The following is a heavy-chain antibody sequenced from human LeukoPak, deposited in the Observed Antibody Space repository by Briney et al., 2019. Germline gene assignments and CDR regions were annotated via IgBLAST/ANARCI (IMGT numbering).Heavy chain of an antibody. D-gene: IGHD3-9*01. CDR3: AKDSYDILTGYLFY. Sequence: GGSLRLSCAASGLTFDDYSMHWVRQAPGNGLEWVSGISWNSGSIGYADSVKGRFTISRDNAKNSLYLQMNSLRAEDTALYYCAKDSYDILTGYLFYWGQGTLVTVSS. CDR2: ISWNSGSI. J-gene: IGHJ4*02. CDR1: GLTFDDYS. V-gene: IGHV3-9*01.